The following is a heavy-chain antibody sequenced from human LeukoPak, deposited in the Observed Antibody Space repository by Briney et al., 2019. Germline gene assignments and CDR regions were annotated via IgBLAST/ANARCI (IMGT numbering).Heavy chain of an antibody. D-gene: IGHD3-10*01. V-gene: IGHV4-34*01. CDR1: GGSFSGYY. CDR2: INHSGST. J-gene: IGHJ4*02. CDR3: ARGSGTMVRGDLDY. Sequence: SETLSLTCAVYGGSFSGYYWSWIRQPPGKGLEWIGEINHSGSTNYNPSLKSRVTISVDTPKNQFSLKLSSVTAADTAVYYCARGSGTMVRGDLDYWGQGTLVTVSS.